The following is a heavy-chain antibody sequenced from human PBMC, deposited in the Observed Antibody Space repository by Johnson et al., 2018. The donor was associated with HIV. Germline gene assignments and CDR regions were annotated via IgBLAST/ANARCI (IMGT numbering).Heavy chain of an antibody. D-gene: IGHD3-22*01. CDR3: AKDTGAYYYDSSGYWDAFDI. CDR1: GFTFDDYA. CDR2: ISWNSGSI. J-gene: IGHJ3*02. V-gene: IGHV3-9*01. Sequence: QLVESGGGLVQPGGSLRLSCAASGFTFDDYAMHWVRQAPGKGLEWVSGISWNSGSIGYADSVKGRFTISRDNAKNSLYLQMNSLRAEDTALYYCAKDTGAYYYDSSGYWDAFDIWGQGTMVTVSS.